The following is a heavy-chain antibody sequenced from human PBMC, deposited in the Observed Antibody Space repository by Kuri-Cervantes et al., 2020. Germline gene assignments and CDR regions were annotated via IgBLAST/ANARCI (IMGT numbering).Heavy chain of an antibody. CDR2: ISAYNGNT. CDR3: AREVAAAAGAFDY. V-gene: IGHV1-18*01. Sequence: ASVKVSCKASGYTFTSYGISWVRQAPGQGLEWMGWISAYNGNTNYAQKLQGRVTMTTDKSTSTAYMELSSLRSDDTAVYYCAREVAAAAGAFDYWGQGTLVTVSS. D-gene: IGHD6-13*01. J-gene: IGHJ4*02. CDR1: GYTFTSYG.